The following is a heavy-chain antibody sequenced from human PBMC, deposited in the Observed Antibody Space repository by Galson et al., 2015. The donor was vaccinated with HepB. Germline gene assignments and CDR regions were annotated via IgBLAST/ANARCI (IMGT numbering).Heavy chain of an antibody. D-gene: IGHD4-17*01. Sequence: SLRLSCAASGFTFSSYGMHWVRQAPGKGLEWVAMISYDGIIKYHADSVKGRFTISRDDSKNTLYLQMNSLRTEDTAVYYCAKGLGRLRDYEGFFDNWGQGTLVTVSS. CDR1: GFTFSSYG. V-gene: IGHV3-30*18. J-gene: IGHJ4*02. CDR2: ISYDGIIK. CDR3: AKGLGRLRDYEGFFDN.